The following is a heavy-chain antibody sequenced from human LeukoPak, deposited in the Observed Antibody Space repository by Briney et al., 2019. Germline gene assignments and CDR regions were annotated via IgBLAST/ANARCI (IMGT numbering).Heavy chain of an antibody. CDR1: GGSINNYY. D-gene: IGHD3-10*01. CDR3: ARGGYYGSGNDFRFDP. J-gene: IGHJ5*02. V-gene: IGHV4-59*01. Sequence: SETLSLTCAVSGGSINNYYWSWIRQPPGKGLEWIGYIYDSGSTNYKPSLKSRVTISVDTSKNQFSLKLSSVTAADTAVYYCARGGYYGSGNDFRFDPWGQGTLVTVSS. CDR2: IYDSGST.